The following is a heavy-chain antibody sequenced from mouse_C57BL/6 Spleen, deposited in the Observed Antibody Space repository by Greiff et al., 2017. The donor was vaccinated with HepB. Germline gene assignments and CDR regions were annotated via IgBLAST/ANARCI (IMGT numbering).Heavy chain of an antibody. CDR2: IWWDDDK. D-gene: IGHD2-1*01. CDR1: GFSLSTFGMG. J-gene: IGHJ3*01. Sequence: QVTLKESGPGILQPSQTLSLTCSFSGFSLSTFGMGLGWIRQPSGKGLEWLAHIWWDDDKYYNPALKSRLTISKDTSKNQVFLKIANVDTADTATYYCARIGGYGNYVGWFAYWGQGTLVTVSA. V-gene: IGHV8-8*01. CDR3: ARIGGYGNYVGWFAY.